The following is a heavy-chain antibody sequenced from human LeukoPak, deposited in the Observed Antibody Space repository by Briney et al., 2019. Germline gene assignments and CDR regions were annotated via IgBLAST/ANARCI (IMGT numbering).Heavy chain of an antibody. CDR3: AKVYSGYDYRGYSDY. J-gene: IGHJ4*02. D-gene: IGHD5-12*01. CDR2: IRYDGSNK. V-gene: IGHV3-30*02. Sequence: PGGSLRLSCAASGFTFSSYGMHWVRQAPDKGLEWVAFIRYDGSNKYYADSVKGRFTISRDNSKNTLYLQMNSLRAEDTAVYYCAKVYSGYDYRGYSDYWGQGTLVTVSS. CDR1: GFTFSSYG.